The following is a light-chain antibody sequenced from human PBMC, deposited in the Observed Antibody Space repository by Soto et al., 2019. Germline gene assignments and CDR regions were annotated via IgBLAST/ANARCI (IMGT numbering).Light chain of an antibody. CDR1: QSVGSSY. CDR2: GAS. V-gene: IGKV3-20*01. J-gene: IGKJ5*01. CDR3: QQHGSSPVT. Sequence: EIVFTQSPGTLSLSPGERATLSCRASQSVGSSYLAWYQQKPGQAPRLLIYGASSRATGIPDRFSGSGSGTDFTLTISRLEPEDFAVYYCQQHGSSPVTFGQGTRLEIK.